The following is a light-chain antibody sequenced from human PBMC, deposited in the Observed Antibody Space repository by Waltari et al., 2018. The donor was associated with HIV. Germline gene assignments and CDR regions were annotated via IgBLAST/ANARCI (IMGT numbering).Light chain of an antibody. J-gene: IGKJ4*01. V-gene: IGKV1-5*03. CDR3: QQYDTSPIT. Sequence: DTQMTQSPSSLSASVGDRVTITCRASQSINVWLAWYQQKPGKAPNLLIFKASSPKSGVPSRFSGSGSGTEFTLTSSSLQPDDSATYYCQQYDTSPITFGDGTRVEI. CDR1: QSINVW. CDR2: KAS.